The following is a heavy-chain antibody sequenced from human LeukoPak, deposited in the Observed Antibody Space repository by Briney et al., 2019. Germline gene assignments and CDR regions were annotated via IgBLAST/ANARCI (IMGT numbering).Heavy chain of an antibody. J-gene: IGHJ4*02. CDR1: GYTFTSYH. CDR3: AREAWNDIDY. Sequence: ASVKVSCKASGYTFTSYHILWVRQAPGQGLEWMGIINPSGGSTNYAQKFQGRVTMTRDTSTSTVYMELSSVRSEETAVYYCAREAWNDIDYWGQGTLVTVSS. CDR2: INPSGGST. V-gene: IGHV1-46*01. D-gene: IGHD1-1*01.